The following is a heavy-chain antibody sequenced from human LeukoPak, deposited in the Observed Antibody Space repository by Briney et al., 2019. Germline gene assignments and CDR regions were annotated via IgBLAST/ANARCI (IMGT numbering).Heavy chain of an antibody. J-gene: IGHJ5*02. CDR1: GFTFSTYG. Sequence: PGGSLRLSCAASGFTFSTYGMSWVRQAPGKGLEWVSSISGNGGNTYYADSVEGRFTISRDYSKNTLYLQMNSLRAEDTAVYYCAKDAYADTYNCFGPWGQGTQVTVSS. V-gene: IGHV3-23*01. CDR3: AKDAYADTYNCFGP. D-gene: IGHD2-2*01. CDR2: ISGNGGNT.